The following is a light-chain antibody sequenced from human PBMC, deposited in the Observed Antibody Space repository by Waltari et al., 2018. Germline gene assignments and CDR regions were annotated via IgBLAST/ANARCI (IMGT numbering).Light chain of an antibody. CDR2: ENN. J-gene: IGLJ3*02. CDR1: SSNIGGNV. Sequence: SVLTQPPSASGTPGQTVTIPCSGSSSNIGGNVVYWYQQPPGMAPQPHPEENNHRPSGVPDRFSGSESGTSAALAISGLRSDDEAEYYCAAWDDNLTGPLFGGGTKVTVL. CDR3: AAWDDNLTGPL. V-gene: IGLV1-47*01.